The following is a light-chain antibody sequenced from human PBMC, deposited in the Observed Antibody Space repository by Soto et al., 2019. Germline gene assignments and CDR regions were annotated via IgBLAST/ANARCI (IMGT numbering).Light chain of an antibody. V-gene: IGLV1-40*01. CDR3: HSYDSSLSGSV. J-gene: IGLJ3*02. CDR1: SSNIGAGYD. Sequence: VLTQPPSVSGAPGQRVTISCTGSSSNIGAGYDVHWYQQLPGTAPKLLIYGNSNRPSGVPDRFSGSKSGTSASLAITGLQAEDEADYYCHSYDSSLSGSVFGGGTKVTVL. CDR2: GNS.